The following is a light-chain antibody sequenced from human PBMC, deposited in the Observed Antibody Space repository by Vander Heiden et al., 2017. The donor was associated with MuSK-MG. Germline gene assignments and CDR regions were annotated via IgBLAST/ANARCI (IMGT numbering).Light chain of an antibody. CDR3: QQYGSSPRT. Sequence: EIMLTQSPGTLSLSPGERATLSCRASQSVTSNYLAWYQQKPGQAPRLLIYGTSSRATGIPDRFSGSGSGTDFALTISRLEPEDFAVYYCQQYGSSPRTFGQGTTVEIK. J-gene: IGKJ1*01. V-gene: IGKV3-20*01. CDR1: QSVTSNY. CDR2: GTS.